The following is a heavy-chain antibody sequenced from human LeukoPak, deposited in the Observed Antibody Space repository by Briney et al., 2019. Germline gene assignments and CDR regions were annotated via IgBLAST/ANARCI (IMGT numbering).Heavy chain of an antibody. D-gene: IGHD3-10*01. Sequence: SETLSLTCAVYGGSFSGYYWSWIRQPPGKGLEWIGEINHSGSTNYNPSLKSRVTISVDTSKNQFSLKLSSVTAADTAVYYCARPYGSGSYYRTGSFGYWGQGTLVTVSS. J-gene: IGHJ4*02. CDR2: INHSGST. CDR3: ARPYGSGSYYRTGSFGY. CDR1: GGSFSGYY. V-gene: IGHV4-34*01.